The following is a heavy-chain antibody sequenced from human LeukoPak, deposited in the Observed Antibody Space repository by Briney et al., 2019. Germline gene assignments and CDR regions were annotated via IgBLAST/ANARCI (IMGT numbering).Heavy chain of an antibody. Sequence: SGGSLRLSCAASGFTFSGYALHWVRQAPGKGLEWVAVIGYDGNNYIYADSVKGRFSISRDNSKDFLFLHMDSLRSEDTAVYYCARAHCTRTTCNWNDAFDVWGQGTMVTVSS. CDR1: GFTFSGYA. V-gene: IGHV3-30-3*01. CDR2: IGYDGNNY. D-gene: IGHD2-8*01. CDR3: ARAHCTRTTCNWNDAFDV. J-gene: IGHJ3*01.